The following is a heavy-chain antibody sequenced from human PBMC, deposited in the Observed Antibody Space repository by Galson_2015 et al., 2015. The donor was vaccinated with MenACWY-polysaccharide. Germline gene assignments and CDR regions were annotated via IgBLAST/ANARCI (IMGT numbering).Heavy chain of an antibody. J-gene: IGHJ1*01. V-gene: IGHV3-7*01. CDR3: AVTPNTKRYFHH. CDR1: GFTFSSYW. D-gene: IGHD4-23*01. Sequence: SLRLSCAVSGFTFSSYWMSWVRQAPGKGLEWVANIKPDGSEKYYVDSVKGRLTISTDSAKNSLDLQMNSLRAEDTAVYYCAVTPNTKRYFHHWGQGTLVTVSS. CDR2: IKPDGSEK.